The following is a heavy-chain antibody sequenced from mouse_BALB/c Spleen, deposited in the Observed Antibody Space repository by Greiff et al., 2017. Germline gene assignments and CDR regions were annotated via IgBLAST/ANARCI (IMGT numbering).Heavy chain of an antibody. D-gene: IGHD1-2*01. V-gene: IGHV1-53*01. CDR3: ARPTAGRGYYFDY. J-gene: IGHJ2*01. CDR2: INPSNGGT. CDR1: GYTFTSYW. Sequence: QVQLQQPGAELVKPGASVKLSCKASGYTFTSYWMHWVKLRPGQGFEWIGEINPSNGGTNYNEKFKGKATLTADTSSSTAYMQLSSLTSEDSAIYYCARPTAGRGYYFDYWGQGTTLTVSS.